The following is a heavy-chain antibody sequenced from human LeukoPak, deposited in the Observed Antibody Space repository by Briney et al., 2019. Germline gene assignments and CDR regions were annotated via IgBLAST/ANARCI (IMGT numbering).Heavy chain of an antibody. Sequence: GRSLRLSCAASGFTFDDYAMHWVRQAPGKGLEWVSGICWNSGSIGYADSVKGRFTISSDNAKNSLYLQMNSLRAEDTALYYCAKDIAVAGSDFDAFDIWGQGTMVTVSS. V-gene: IGHV3-9*01. J-gene: IGHJ3*02. CDR3: AKDIAVAGSDFDAFDI. CDR1: GFTFDDYA. D-gene: IGHD6-19*01. CDR2: ICWNSGSI.